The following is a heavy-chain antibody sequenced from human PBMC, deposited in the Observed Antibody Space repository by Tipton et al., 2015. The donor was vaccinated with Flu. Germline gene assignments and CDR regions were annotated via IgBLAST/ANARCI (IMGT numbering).Heavy chain of an antibody. D-gene: IGHD4-17*01. CDR2: ISYNGDT. V-gene: IGHV4-38-2*02. CDR1: GYSIASSFY. Sequence: TLSLTCSVSGYSIASSFYWGFIRQPPGKEPQWIGSISYNGDTYYNPSLKSRVTISVDTSNNQFSLKLSSVTAADTAMYYCARGDYGDYDHEADGFDIWGQGTLVTVSA. CDR3: ARGDYGDYDHEADGFDI. J-gene: IGHJ3*02.